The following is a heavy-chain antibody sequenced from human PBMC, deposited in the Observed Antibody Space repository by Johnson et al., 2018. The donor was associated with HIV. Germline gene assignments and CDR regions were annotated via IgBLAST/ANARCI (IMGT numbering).Heavy chain of an antibody. Sequence: QLVESGGGLVQPGGSLRLSCAASGFTVSSNYMSWVRQAPGKGLEWVAFIRYDGSNKYYADSVKGRFTISRDNAKNSLYLQMNSLRAEDTAVYFCAKGGWELLVRWYAVDILGQGTMVTVSS. CDR3: AKGGWELLVRWYAVDI. J-gene: IGHJ3*02. V-gene: IGHV3-30*02. CDR1: GFTVSSNY. CDR2: IRYDGSNK. D-gene: IGHD1-26*01.